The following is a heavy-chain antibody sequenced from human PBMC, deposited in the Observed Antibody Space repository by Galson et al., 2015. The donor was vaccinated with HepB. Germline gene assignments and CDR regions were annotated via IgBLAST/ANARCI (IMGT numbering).Heavy chain of an antibody. Sequence: SVKVSCKASGYTFTSYAINWVRQATGQGLEWMGWMNPNSGNTGYAQKFQGRVTMTRNTSISTAYMELSSLRSEDTAVYYCAIPRGDFWTAYYFDYWGQGTLVTVSS. CDR1: GYTFTSYA. J-gene: IGHJ4*02. CDR2: MNPNSGNT. V-gene: IGHV1-8*01. D-gene: IGHD3/OR15-3a*01. CDR3: AIPRGDFWTAYYFDY.